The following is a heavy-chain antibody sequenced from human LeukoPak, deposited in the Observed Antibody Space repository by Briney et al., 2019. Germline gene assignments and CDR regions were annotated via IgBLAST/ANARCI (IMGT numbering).Heavy chain of an antibody. Sequence: GGSLRLSCAASGFTFSSYSMNWVRQAPGKGLEWVSSISSSSSYIYYADSVRGRFTISRDNSKSTLSLQMNSLRAEDTAIYYCATYRQVLLPFESWGQGTLVTVSS. D-gene: IGHD2-8*02. CDR2: ISSSSSYI. V-gene: IGHV3-21*04. CDR1: GFTFSSYS. J-gene: IGHJ4*02. CDR3: ATYRQVLLPFES.